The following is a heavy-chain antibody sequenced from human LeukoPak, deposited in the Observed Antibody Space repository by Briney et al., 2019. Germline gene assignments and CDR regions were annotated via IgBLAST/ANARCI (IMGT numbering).Heavy chain of an antibody. J-gene: IGHJ6*02. D-gene: IGHD6-19*01. V-gene: IGHV1-18*01. CDR3: ARDSSGWYIYYYYGMDV. Sequence: ASVKVSCKASGGTFSSYAISWVRQAPGQGLEWMGWISAYNGNTNYAQKLQGRVTMTTDTSTSTAYMELRSLRSDDTAVYYCARDSSGWYIYYYYGMDVWGQGTTVTVSS. CDR2: ISAYNGNT. CDR1: GGTFSSYA.